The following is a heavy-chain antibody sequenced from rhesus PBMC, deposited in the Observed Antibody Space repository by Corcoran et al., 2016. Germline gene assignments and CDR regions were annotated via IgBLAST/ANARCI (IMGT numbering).Heavy chain of an antibody. D-gene: IGHD3-3*01. V-gene: IGHV4S7*01. CDR1: GGSISVGSG. CDR3: ATYNIWTGYYGLDS. Sequence: QVQLQESGPGLLTPSETLSLTCAVSGGSISVGSGWGWIRQPPGQGLEWVGSIYSRRWNTYYNPSLKSRVTISTDTSKNQFSLKLSSVTAADTAVYYCATYNIWTGYYGLDSWGQGVVVTVSS. CDR2: IYSRRWNT. J-gene: IGHJ6*01.